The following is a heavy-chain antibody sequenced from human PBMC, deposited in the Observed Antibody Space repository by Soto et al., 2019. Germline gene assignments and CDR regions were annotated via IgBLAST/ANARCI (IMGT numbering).Heavy chain of an antibody. CDR3: TRASSLDFDF. Sequence: SLRLFCTTSGFTFGDYALSWVRQAPGKGLEWVGFIRRNAYGGTTDYAASVKGRFTISRDDSKSIAYLQMNSLRTEDTALYYCTRASSLDFDFWGQGTLVTSPQ. CDR1: GFTFGDYA. D-gene: IGHD3-16*01. CDR2: IRRNAYGGTT. J-gene: IGHJ4*02. V-gene: IGHV3-49*04.